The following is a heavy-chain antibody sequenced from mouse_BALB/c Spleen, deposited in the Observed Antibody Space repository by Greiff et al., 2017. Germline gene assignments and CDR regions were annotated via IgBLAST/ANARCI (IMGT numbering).Heavy chain of an antibody. CDR2: ISDGGSYT. CDR3: ARDPYYRYDDAMDY. V-gene: IGHV5-4*02. J-gene: IGHJ4*01. D-gene: IGHD2-14*01. Sequence: EVQLQESGGGLVKPGGSLKLSCAASGFTFSDYYMYWVRQTPEKRLEWVATISDGGSYTYYPDSVKGRFTISRDNAKNNLYLQMSSLKSEDTAMYYCARDPYYRYDDAMDYWGQGTSVTVSS. CDR1: GFTFSDYY.